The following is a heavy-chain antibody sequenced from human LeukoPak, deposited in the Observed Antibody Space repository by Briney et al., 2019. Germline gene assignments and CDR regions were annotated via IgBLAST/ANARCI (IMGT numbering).Heavy chain of an antibody. J-gene: IGHJ4*02. Sequence: ASVKVSCKASGYTFTGYYMHWVRQAPGQGLEWMGWINPNSGGTNYAQRFQGRVTMTRDTSISTAYMELSRLRSDDTAVYYCARDRDDFWSGYYHYRGQGTLVTVSS. D-gene: IGHD3-3*01. CDR3: ARDRDDFWSGYYHY. CDR1: GYTFTGYY. CDR2: INPNSGGT. V-gene: IGHV1-2*02.